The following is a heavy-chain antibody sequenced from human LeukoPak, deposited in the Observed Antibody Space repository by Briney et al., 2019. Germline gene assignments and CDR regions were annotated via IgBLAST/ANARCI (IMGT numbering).Heavy chain of an antibody. J-gene: IGHJ4*02. CDR3: AKRPYYYDSSGYYYGGYFDY. CDR2: ISGSGGST. V-gene: IGHV3-23*01. CDR1: GFTFSSYA. D-gene: IGHD3-22*01. Sequence: GGSLRLSCAASGFTFSSYAMSWVRQAPGKGLEWVSAISGSGGSTYYADSVKGRFTIFRDNSKNTLYLQMNSLRAEDTAVYYCAKRPYYYDSSGYYYGGYFDYWGQGTLVTVSS.